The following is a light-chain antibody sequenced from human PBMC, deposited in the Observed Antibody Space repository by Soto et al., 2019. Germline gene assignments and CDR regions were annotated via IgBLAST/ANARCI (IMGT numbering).Light chain of an antibody. CDR2: GAS. J-gene: IGKJ2*01. CDR3: QQYNNWPPMYT. CDR1: QSVSHY. Sequence: EIVMTQSPATLSVSPGERATLSCRASQSVSHYLAWYQQKPGQAPRLLVYGASTRATGIPARFSGSGSGTEFTLTISSLQSEDFAVYYWQQYNNWPPMYTFGQGTKLEIK. V-gene: IGKV3-15*01.